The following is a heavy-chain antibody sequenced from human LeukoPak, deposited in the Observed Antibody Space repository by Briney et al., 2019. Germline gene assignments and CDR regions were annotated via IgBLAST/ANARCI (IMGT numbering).Heavy chain of an antibody. CDR3: VKDESLPWGGSLDH. D-gene: IGHD6-25*01. CDR1: GFIFNNYG. CDR2: IWYDGNNK. J-gene: IGHJ4*02. Sequence: GRSLRLSCAASGFIFNNYGMHWIRQAPGKGLEWLAVIWYDGNNKNYADSVKGRFTISRDNSKNTVYLQMNSLRAEDTAVYYCVKDESLPWGGSLDHWGQGILVTVSS. V-gene: IGHV3-33*06.